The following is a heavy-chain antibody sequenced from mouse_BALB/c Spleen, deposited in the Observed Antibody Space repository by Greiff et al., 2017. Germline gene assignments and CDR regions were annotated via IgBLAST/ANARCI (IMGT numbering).Heavy chain of an antibody. CDR2: IYPGDGDT. J-gene: IGHJ3*01. V-gene: IGHV1-80*01. CDR1: GYAFSSYW. CDR3: ARGGYDVGAWFAY. Sequence: VKLVESGAELVRPGSSVKISCKASGYAFSSYWMNWVKQRPGQGLEWIGQIYPGDGDTNYNGKFKGKATLTADKSSSTAYMQLSSLTSEDSAVYFCARGGYDVGAWFAYWGQGTLVTVSA. D-gene: IGHD2-14*01.